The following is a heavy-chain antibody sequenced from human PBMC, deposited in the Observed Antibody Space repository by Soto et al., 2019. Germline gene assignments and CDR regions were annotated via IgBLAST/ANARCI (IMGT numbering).Heavy chain of an antibody. CDR2: INHSGST. CDR3: ARDGWFGELSYYYYYGMDV. Sequence: ASETLSLTCAVYGGSFSGYYWSWIRQPPGKGLEWIGEINHSGSTNYNPSLKSRVTISVDTSKNQFSLKLSSVTAADTAVYYCARDGWFGELSYYYYYGMDVWGQGTTVTVSS. J-gene: IGHJ6*02. V-gene: IGHV4-34*01. CDR1: GGSFSGYY. D-gene: IGHD3-10*01.